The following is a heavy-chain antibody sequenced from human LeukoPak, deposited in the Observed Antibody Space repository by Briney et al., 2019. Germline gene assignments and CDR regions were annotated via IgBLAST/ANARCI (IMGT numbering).Heavy chain of an antibody. CDR2: ISYDGSNK. CDR3: AREGGLSDKSGIDY. J-gene: IGHJ4*02. D-gene: IGHD3-22*01. V-gene: IGHV3-30-3*01. CDR1: GFTFSSYA. Sequence: GRSLRLSCAASGFTFSSYAMHWVRQAPGKGLEWVTLISYDGSNKYYADSVKGRFTISRDNSKNTLYLQMNSLRAEDTAVYYCAREGGLSDKSGIDYWGQGTLVTVSP.